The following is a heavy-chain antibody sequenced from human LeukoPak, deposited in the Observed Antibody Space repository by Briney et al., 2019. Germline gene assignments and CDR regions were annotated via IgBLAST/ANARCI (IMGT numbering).Heavy chain of an antibody. Sequence: GGSLRLSCAASGFTFSSYGMHWVRQAPGKGLEWVAFIRYDGSNKYYADSVKGRFTFSRDNSKNTLYLQMNSLRAEDTAVYYCARTAPTYYYDSSADYWGQGTLVTVSS. CDR3: ARTAPTYYYDSSADY. V-gene: IGHV3-30*02. CDR2: IRYDGSNK. D-gene: IGHD3-22*01. CDR1: GFTFSSYG. J-gene: IGHJ4*02.